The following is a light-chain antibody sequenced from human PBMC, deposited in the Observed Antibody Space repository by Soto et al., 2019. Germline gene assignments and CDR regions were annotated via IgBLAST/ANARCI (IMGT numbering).Light chain of an antibody. J-gene: IGLJ1*01. CDR2: SDN. CDR3: CSYAGSYTRV. Sequence: QSVLTQPPSASGTPGQSVTISCSGSSSDIGSNTVNWYQQLPGTAPKLLIYSDNQRASGVPDRFSGSKSDNTASLTISGLQAEDEADYYCCSYAGSYTRVFGTGTKLTVL. CDR1: SSDIGSNT. V-gene: IGLV1-44*01.